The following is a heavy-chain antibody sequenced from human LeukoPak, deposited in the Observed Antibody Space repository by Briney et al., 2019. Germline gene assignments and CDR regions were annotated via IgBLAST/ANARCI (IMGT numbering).Heavy chain of an antibody. CDR3: ARAGTREYGSGSYYNGPFDY. D-gene: IGHD3-10*01. Sequence: PSETLSLTCTVSGGSISSYYWSWIRQHPGKGLEWIGYIYYSGSTYYNPSLKSRVTISVDTSKNQFSLKLSSVTAADTAVYYCARAGTREYGSGSYYNGPFDYWGQGTLVTVSS. V-gene: IGHV4-59*06. CDR2: IYYSGST. CDR1: GGSISSYY. J-gene: IGHJ4*02.